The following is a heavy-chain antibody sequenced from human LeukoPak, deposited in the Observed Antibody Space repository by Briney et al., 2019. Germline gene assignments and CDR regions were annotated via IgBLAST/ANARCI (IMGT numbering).Heavy chain of an antibody. Sequence: GASVKVSCKVSGYTLTELSMHWVRQAPGKGLEWMGGFDPEDGETIYAQKFQGRVTMTEDTSTDTAYMELSSLRSEDTAVYYCATSVRLARYFDWLLCSFDYWGQGTLVTVSS. J-gene: IGHJ4*02. D-gene: IGHD3-9*01. CDR1: GYTLTELS. CDR2: FDPEDGET. V-gene: IGHV1-24*01. CDR3: ATSVRLARYFDWLLCSFDY.